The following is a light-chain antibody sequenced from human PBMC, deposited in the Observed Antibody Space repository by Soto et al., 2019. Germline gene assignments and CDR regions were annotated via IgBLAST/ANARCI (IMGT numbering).Light chain of an antibody. V-gene: IGKV3-15*01. CDR3: QQYNNWPLT. CDR1: QSVGSN. CDR2: VAS. Sequence: EIVMTQSPATLSVSPGERATLSCRASQSVGSNLAWYQQKPGQAPRLLINVASTRATGIPARFSGSGSGTEFTLTISSLQSEDFAVYYCQQYNNWPLTFGGGTKVEIK. J-gene: IGKJ4*01.